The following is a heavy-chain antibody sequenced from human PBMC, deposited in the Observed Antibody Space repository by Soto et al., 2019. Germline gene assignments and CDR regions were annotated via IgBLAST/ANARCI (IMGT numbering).Heavy chain of an antibody. Sequence: SVKVSCKASGGTFSSYAISWVRQAPGQGLEWMGGIIPIFGTANYAQKFQGRVTITADECTSTAYMELSSLRSEDTAAYYCAGMASIAARRYYYYYYGMDVWGQGTTVTVSS. CDR2: IIPIFGTA. J-gene: IGHJ6*02. CDR3: AGMASIAARRYYYYYYGMDV. CDR1: GGTFSSYA. V-gene: IGHV1-69*13. D-gene: IGHD6-6*01.